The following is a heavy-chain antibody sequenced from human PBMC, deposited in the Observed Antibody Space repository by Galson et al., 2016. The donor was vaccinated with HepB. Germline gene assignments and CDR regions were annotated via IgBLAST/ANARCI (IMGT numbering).Heavy chain of an antibody. CDR2: ISDSEST. J-gene: IGHJ6*02. CDR1: GGSVSSASHY. V-gene: IGHV4-61*01. Sequence: SETLSLTCTVSGGSVSSASHYWSWLRQPTGKGLEWVGYISDSESTNYNPSLKGRVTISLDRSKNQFSLRLNSVIAADTAVYYCAKDEGFFTGMDFWGQGTTVTGSS. CDR3: AKDEGFFTGMDF.